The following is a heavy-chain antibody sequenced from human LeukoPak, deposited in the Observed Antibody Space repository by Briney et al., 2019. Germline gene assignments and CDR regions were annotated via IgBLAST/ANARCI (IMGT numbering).Heavy chain of an antibody. Sequence: GGSLRLSCAVSGFTFSQNDMHWVRQTTERGLEWVSAINIEGATFYSASVKGRFSISRENAKYALYLQMNSLRAEDTAVYFCTREPPVPGSWYFDLWGRGTQVTVSS. V-gene: IGHV3-13*01. J-gene: IGHJ2*01. CDR3: TREPPVPGSWYFDL. CDR2: INIEGAT. CDR1: GFTFSQND. D-gene: IGHD6-19*01.